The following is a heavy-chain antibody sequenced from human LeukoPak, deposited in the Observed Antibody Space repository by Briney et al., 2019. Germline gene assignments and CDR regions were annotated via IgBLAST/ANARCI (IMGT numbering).Heavy chain of an antibody. J-gene: IGHJ4*02. D-gene: IGHD5-12*01. CDR1: GGSFSGYY. V-gene: IGHV4-34*01. Sequence: SETLSLTCAVYGGSFSGYYWSWIRQPPGKGLEWIGEINHSGSTNYNPSLKSRVTISVDTSKNQFSLKLSSVTAADTAVYYRARGARRGYSGYVHYFDYWGQGTLVTVSS. CDR3: ARGARRGYSGYVHYFDY. CDR2: INHSGST.